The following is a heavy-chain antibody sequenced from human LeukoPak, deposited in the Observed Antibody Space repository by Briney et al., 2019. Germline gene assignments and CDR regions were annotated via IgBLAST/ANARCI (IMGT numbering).Heavy chain of an antibody. D-gene: IGHD6-13*01. V-gene: IGHV1-2*02. CDR3: ARGQQLAIYYYYYMDV. Sequence: ASVKVSCKASGYTFTGYYMHWVRQAPGQGLEWMGWINPNSGGTNYAQKFQGRVTMTRDTSISTSYMELSRLRSDDTAVYYCARGQQLAIYYYYYMDVWGKGTTVTISS. CDR1: GYTFTGYY. J-gene: IGHJ6*03. CDR2: INPNSGGT.